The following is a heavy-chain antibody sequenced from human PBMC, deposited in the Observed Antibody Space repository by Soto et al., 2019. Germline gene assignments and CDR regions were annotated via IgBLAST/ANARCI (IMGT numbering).Heavy chain of an antibody. CDR3: ARPIGGAVLPFDY. Sequence: EVHLVESGGGLVQPGGSLKLSCAASGFTFSGSAMHWVRQASGKGMEWVGRIRDQANSYATAYTASVKGRFTISRDDSKNTAYLQMNSLKPEDTAVYYCARPIGGAVLPFDYWGQGILVTVSA. V-gene: IGHV3-73*02. D-gene: IGHD6-13*01. CDR1: GFTFSGSA. J-gene: IGHJ4*02. CDR2: IRDQANSYAT.